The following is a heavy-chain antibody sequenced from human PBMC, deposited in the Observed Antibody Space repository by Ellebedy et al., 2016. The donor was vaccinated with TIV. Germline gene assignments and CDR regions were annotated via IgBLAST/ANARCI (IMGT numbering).Heavy chain of an antibody. CDR1: GYSFIYYW. CDR3: ARTYGDYISGYYYYYGLDV. CDR2: IDPSDSSM. D-gene: IGHD4-17*01. Sequence: GESLKISXKASGYSFIYYWITWVRQMPGKGLEWMGRIDPSDSSMKFSPSFQGHATISIDKSINTAYLQWSSLKASDTAIYYCARTYGDYISGYYYYYGLDVWGLGTTVTVSS. V-gene: IGHV5-10-1*01. J-gene: IGHJ6*02.